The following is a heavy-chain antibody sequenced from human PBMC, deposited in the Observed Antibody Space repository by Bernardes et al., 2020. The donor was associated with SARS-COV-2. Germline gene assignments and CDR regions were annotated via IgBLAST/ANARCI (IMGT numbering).Heavy chain of an antibody. Sequence: ASLKDSCKASGYTFTGYYMHWVRQAPGQGLEWMGWITPNSGGTTYAQKFQGRVTMTRDTSISTAYMELSRLRSDDTAVYYCARYDNWNPHTLLWFGDHAGGMDVWGQGTTVTVS. CDR3: ARYDNWNPHTLLWFGDHAGGMDV. J-gene: IGHJ6*02. D-gene: IGHD3-10*01. CDR1: GYTFTGYY. CDR2: ITPNSGGT. V-gene: IGHV1-2*02.